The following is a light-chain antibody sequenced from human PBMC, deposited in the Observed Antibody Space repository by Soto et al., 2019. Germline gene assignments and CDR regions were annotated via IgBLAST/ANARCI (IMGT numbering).Light chain of an antibody. V-gene: IGKV3-20*01. CDR1: QSVSSSY. CDR3: QQYGTF. CDR2: GAS. J-gene: IGKJ4*01. Sequence: EIVLTQSPGTLSLSPGERATLSCRASQSVSSSYLAWYQQKPGQAPRLLIYGASSRATGIPDRFSGSGSGTDFTLTISRLEREDFAVYYCQQYGTFFGGGTKVEIK.